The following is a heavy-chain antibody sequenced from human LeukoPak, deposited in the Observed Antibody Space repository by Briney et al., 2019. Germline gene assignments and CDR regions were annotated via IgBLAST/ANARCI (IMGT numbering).Heavy chain of an antibody. CDR3: ARERVGAGDAFDI. CDR2: IYYSGST. Sequence: SETLSLTCTVSGGSISSYYWSWIRQPPGKGLEWIGYIYYSGSTNYNPSLKSRVTISVDTSKNQFSLKLSSVTAADTAVYYCARERVGAGDAFDIWGQGTMVTVSS. CDR1: GGSISSYY. V-gene: IGHV4-59*01. D-gene: IGHD1-26*01. J-gene: IGHJ3*02.